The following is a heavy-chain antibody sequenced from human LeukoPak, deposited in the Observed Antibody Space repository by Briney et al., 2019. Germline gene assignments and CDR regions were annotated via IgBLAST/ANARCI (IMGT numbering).Heavy chain of an antibody. Sequence: ASVKVSCKASGYTFTTHHMHWLRQAPGQGLEWMGIINPSGGSTTYAQKFQGRVTVTRDMSTSTVCMEVSSLRSEDTAVYYCARDMSRGLYYDSSYFDFWGQGTLVTVSS. CDR2: INPSGGST. CDR3: ARDMSRGLYYDSSYFDF. CDR1: GYTFTTHH. J-gene: IGHJ4*02. D-gene: IGHD3-22*01. V-gene: IGHV1-46*01.